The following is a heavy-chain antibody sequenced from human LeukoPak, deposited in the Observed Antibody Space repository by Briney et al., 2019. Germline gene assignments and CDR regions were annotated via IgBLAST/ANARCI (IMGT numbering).Heavy chain of an antibody. CDR1: GFTFTSYA. CDR3: VKDPKRTVTTDY. D-gene: IGHD4-17*01. CDR2: ISSNGGNT. J-gene: IGHJ4*02. V-gene: IGHV3-64D*09. Sequence: GGSLRLSCSDSGFTFTSYAMHWVRQAPGKGLEYVSAISSNGGNTYYADSVKGRFTISRDNSKNTLYLQMSSLRVEDTAVYYCVKDPKRTVTTDYWGQGTLVTVSS.